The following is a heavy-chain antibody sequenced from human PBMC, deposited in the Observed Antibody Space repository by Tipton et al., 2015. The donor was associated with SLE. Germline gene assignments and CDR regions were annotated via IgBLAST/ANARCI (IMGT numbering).Heavy chain of an antibody. Sequence: SLRLSCAASGFTFDDYAMHWVRQAPGKGLEWVSGISWNSGSIGYADSVKGRFTISRDNAKNSLYLQMNSLRAEDTALYYCAKGEGYSSNPTNYWGQGTLVTVSS. CDR1: GFTFDDYA. V-gene: IGHV3-9*01. J-gene: IGHJ4*02. D-gene: IGHD6-13*01. CDR3: AKGEGYSSNPTNY. CDR2: ISWNSGSI.